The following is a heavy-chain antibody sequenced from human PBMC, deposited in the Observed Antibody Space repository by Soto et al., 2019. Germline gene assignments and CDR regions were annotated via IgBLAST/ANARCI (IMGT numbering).Heavy chain of an antibody. CDR2: ISWNSGAI. D-gene: IGHD6-6*01. CDR1: GFTFDEYG. V-gene: IGHV3-9*01. CDR3: VREKSIAARPFDY. Sequence: ESGGGVAQPGRSLRLSCAASGFTFDEYGMHWVRQAPGKGLEWVSGISWNSGAIFYADSVKGRFTISRDNAKKSLYLQMNSLRGDDTALYFCVREKSIAARPFDYWGQGILVTVSS. J-gene: IGHJ4*02.